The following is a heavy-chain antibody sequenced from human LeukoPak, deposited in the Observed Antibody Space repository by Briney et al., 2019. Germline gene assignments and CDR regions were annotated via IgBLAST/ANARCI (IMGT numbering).Heavy chain of an antibody. V-gene: IGHV4-59*12. J-gene: IGHJ4*02. CDR2: IYYSGST. Sequence: SETLSLTCTVSGGSISSYYWSWIRQPPGKGLEWIGYIYYSGSTNYNPSLESRVTISVDTSKNQFSLKVSSVTAADTAVYYCARGGCSSTSCYYDYWGQGTLVTVSS. CDR3: ARGGCSSTSCYYDY. CDR1: GGSISSYY. D-gene: IGHD2-2*01.